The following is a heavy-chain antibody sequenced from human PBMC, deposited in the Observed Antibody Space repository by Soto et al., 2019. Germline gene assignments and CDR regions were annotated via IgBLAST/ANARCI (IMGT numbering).Heavy chain of an antibody. CDR3: ARAMRGVKDTVVPTPGAMDV. Sequence: QVQLQESGPGLVKPSETLSLTCTVSGGSISSYYWSWIRQPPGKGLEWIGYIYYSGSTNYNPSLKSRVTISVDTSKNQFSLKRSSVTAADTAVYYCARAMRGVKDTVVPTPGAMDVWGQGTTVTVSS. D-gene: IGHD2-15*01. J-gene: IGHJ6*02. V-gene: IGHV4-59*01. CDR2: IYYSGST. CDR1: GGSISSYY.